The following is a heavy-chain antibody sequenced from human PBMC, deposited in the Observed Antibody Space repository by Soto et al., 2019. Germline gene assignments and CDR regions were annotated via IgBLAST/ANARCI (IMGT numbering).Heavy chain of an antibody. V-gene: IGHV1-2*04. CDR2: INPNSGGT. CDR1: GYTFTGYY. Sequence: ASVKVSCKASGYTFTGYYMHWVRQAPGQGLEWMGWINPNSGGTNYAQKFQGWVTMTRDTSISTAYMELSRLRSDDTAVYYCARFYGSGSYPHTYFDYWGQGTLVTVSS. J-gene: IGHJ4*02. CDR3: ARFYGSGSYPHTYFDY. D-gene: IGHD3-10*01.